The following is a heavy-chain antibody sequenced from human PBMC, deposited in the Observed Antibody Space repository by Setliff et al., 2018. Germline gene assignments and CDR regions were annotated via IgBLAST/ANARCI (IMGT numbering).Heavy chain of an antibody. CDR3: VRPSALWDYFDSSGYYSSPFDY. Sequence: GESLKISCKASGYRFTSYWIGWVRQMPGKGLEWMGIIYPGDSDTTYSPSFRGQVTISVDKSISTVYLQWSSLKASDTATYYCVRPSALWDYFDSSGYYSSPFDYWGQGTLVTVSS. J-gene: IGHJ4*02. D-gene: IGHD3-22*01. CDR2: IYPGDSDT. CDR1: GYRFTSYW. V-gene: IGHV5-51*01.